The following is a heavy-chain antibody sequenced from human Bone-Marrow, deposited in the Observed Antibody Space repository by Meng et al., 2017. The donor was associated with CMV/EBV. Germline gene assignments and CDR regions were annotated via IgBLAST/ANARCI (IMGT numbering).Heavy chain of an antibody. CDR3: VRLMAAHDAFDS. CDR2: ISSSGSTI. J-gene: IGHJ3*02. V-gene: IGHV3-48*03. D-gene: IGHD5-24*01. Sequence: GGSLRLSCAASGFTFSSYEMNWVRQAPGKGLEWVSYISSSGSTIYYADSVKGRFTISRDNAKNSLYLQMNSLRAEDTAVYYCVRLMAAHDAFDSWGQGTMVTVSS. CDR1: GFTFSSYE.